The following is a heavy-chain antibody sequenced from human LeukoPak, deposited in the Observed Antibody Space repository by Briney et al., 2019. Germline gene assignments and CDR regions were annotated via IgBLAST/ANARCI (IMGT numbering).Heavy chain of an antibody. J-gene: IGHJ4*02. CDR1: GYTLTDYY. V-gene: IGHV1-69-2*01. CDR3: ATFRQLPFDY. Sequence: ASVKISCKVSGYTLTDYYMHWVQQAPGKGLEWMGLVDPEDGETIYAEKFQGRVTITADTSTDTAYMELSSLRSEDTAVYYCATFRQLPFDYWGQGTLVTVSS. D-gene: IGHD2-2*01. CDR2: VDPEDGET.